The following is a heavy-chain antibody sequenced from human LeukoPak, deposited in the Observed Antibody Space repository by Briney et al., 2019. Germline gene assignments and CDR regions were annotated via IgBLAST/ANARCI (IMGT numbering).Heavy chain of an antibody. CDR2: ISYDGSNK. CDR1: AFTFSSYA. J-gene: IGHJ4*02. D-gene: IGHD5-24*01. V-gene: IGHV3-30-3*01. Sequence: GGSLTLSCAASAFTFSSYAMHWVRQAPGKGMEWVAVISYDGSNKYYADSVKGRFTISRDNSKNTLYLQMNSLRAEDRAVFYCARSSDMLDPEMNYWGEGTLVTVSS. CDR3: ARSSDMLDPEMNY.